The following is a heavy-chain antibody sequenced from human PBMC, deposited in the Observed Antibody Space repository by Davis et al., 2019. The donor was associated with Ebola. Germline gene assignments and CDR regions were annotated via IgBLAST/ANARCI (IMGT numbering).Heavy chain of an antibody. CDR1: GFSLSTSGMG. CDR3: THVGYINGWFYFDY. Sequence: SGPTLVTPTQTLTLTCTFSGFSLSTSGMGVGWIRQPPGKALECLGFIFWDDDRRYSPSLKSRLTITKDTSKNQVVLTMTNMDPADTATYYCTHVGYINGWFYFDYWGQGSLVTVSS. J-gene: IGHJ4*02. D-gene: IGHD6-19*01. CDR2: IFWDDDR. V-gene: IGHV2-5*02.